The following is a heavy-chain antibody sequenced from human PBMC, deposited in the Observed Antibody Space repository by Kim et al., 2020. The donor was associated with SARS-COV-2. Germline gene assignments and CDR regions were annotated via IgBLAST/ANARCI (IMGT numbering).Heavy chain of an antibody. J-gene: IGHJ4*02. V-gene: IGHV3-74*01. CDR3: ARRAYSSGWWYFDF. D-gene: IGHD6-19*01. Sequence: ADSVKGRITSPRDNAKNALYLQMNRLSVEDTAVYYCARRAYSSGWWYFDFWGQGTLVTVSS.